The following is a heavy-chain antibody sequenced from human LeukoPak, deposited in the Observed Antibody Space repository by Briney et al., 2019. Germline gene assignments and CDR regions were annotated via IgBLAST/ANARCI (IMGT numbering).Heavy chain of an antibody. Sequence: SVKVSCKASVGTFISYAISWVRQAPGQGLEWMGRIIPILGIANYAQKFQGRVTITADKSTSTAYMELSSLRSEDTAVYYCAREVYFTMVRGPFDYWGQGTLVTVSS. D-gene: IGHD3-10*01. CDR2: IIPILGIA. CDR1: VGTFISYA. J-gene: IGHJ4*02. CDR3: AREVYFTMVRGPFDY. V-gene: IGHV1-69*04.